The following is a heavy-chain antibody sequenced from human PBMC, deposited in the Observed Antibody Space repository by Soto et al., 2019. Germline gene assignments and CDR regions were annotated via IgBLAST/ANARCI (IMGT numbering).Heavy chain of an antibody. Sequence: SETLSLTCTVSGGSISSYYWSWIRQPPGKGLEWIGYISYSGSTNYNSSLKSRVTISVDTSKNQFSLKLSSVTAADTAVYYCAREGVSSSWYYYYGMDVWGQGTTVTV. CDR2: ISYSGST. CDR1: GGSISSYY. V-gene: IGHV4-59*01. D-gene: IGHD6-13*01. J-gene: IGHJ6*02. CDR3: AREGVSSSWYYYYGMDV.